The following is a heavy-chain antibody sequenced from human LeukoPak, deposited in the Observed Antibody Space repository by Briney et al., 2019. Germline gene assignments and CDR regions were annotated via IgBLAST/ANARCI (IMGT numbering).Heavy chain of an antibody. V-gene: IGHV4-61*02. D-gene: IGHD5-24*01. CDR3: ARVYRRDGYNFDGFDI. Sequence: SSGTLSLTCTVSSVSINSGDYYWSWIRQPAGKGLEWIGRIYSSGNTNYSPSLKSRVTISIDTSKNQFSLRLSSVTAADTAVYYCARVYRRDGYNFDGFDIWGQGTTVTVSS. J-gene: IGHJ3*02. CDR1: SVSINSGDYY. CDR2: IYSSGNT.